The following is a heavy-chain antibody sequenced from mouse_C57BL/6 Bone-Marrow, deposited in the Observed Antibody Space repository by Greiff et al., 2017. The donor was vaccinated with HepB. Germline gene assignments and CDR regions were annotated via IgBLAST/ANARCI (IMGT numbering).Heavy chain of an antibody. Sequence: QVQLQQSGAELVRPGASVKLSCKASGYTFTDYYINWVKQRPGQGLEWIARIYPGSGNTYYNEKFKGKATLTAEKSSSTAYMQLSSLTSEDSALYFCAIDSAGPSGFAYWGQGTLVTVSA. CDR1: GYTFTDYY. CDR3: AIDSAGPSGFAY. J-gene: IGHJ3*01. D-gene: IGHD3-2*02. V-gene: IGHV1-76*01. CDR2: IYPGSGNT.